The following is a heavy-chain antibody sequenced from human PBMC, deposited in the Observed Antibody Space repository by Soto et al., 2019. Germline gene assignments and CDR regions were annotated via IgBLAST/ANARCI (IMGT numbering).Heavy chain of an antibody. CDR3: AREARGLHCTNGVCYTRGNWFDP. V-gene: IGHV4-59*08. CDR2: IYYSGST. J-gene: IGHJ5*02. Sequence: QVQLQESGPGLVKPSETLSLTCTVSGGSISSYYWSWIRQPPGKGLEWIGYIYYSGSTNYNPSLKSRVTISVDTSKNQFSLKLSSVTAADTAVYYCAREARGLHCTNGVCYTRGNWFDPWGQGTLVTVSS. D-gene: IGHD2-8*01. CDR1: GGSISSYY.